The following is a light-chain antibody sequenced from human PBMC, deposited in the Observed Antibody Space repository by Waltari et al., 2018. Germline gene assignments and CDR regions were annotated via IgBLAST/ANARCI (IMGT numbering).Light chain of an antibody. Sequence: QTVVTQEPSLTVSPGGTVTLTCASSTGPVHSTNYPNWFQQKLGQAPRALVSNTNNIHSWTPARFSGSLLGGKAALTLSGVQPEDEAEYYCLMYFGAAWVFGGGTKLTVL. CDR2: NTN. J-gene: IGLJ3*02. CDR1: TGPVHSTNY. V-gene: IGLV7-43*01. CDR3: LMYFGAAWV.